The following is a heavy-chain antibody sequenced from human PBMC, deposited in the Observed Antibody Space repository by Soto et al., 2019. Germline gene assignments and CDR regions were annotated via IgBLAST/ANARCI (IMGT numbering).Heavy chain of an antibody. J-gene: IGHJ5*02. CDR1: GGSISSYF. CDR3: ARVYDFWSGYYCPDT. D-gene: IGHD3-3*01. CDR2: IFYSGST. V-gene: IGHV4-59*12. Sequence: SETLSLTCTVSGGSISSYFWSWIRQPPGKGLEWIGYIFYSGSTDSNPSLKSRVTISLDTSKNQFSLKLSSVTAADTAVYYCARVYDFWSGYYCPDTWGQGTLVTVSS.